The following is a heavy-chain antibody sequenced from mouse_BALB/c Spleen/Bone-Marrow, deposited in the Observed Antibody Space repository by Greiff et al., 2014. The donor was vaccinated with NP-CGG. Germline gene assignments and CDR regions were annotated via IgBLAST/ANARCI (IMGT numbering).Heavy chain of an antibody. D-gene: IGHD2-2*01. Sequence: VQLQQSGAELAKPGASVKMSCKASGYTFTSYWMHWVKQRPGQGLEWIGYINPSTGYTEYNQKFKDKATLTADKSSSTAYIQLSSLTSEDSAVYYRARSRDGYDSFAYWGQGTLVTVSA. CDR3: ARSRDGYDSFAY. J-gene: IGHJ3*01. V-gene: IGHV1-7*01. CDR1: GYTFTSYW. CDR2: INPSTGYT.